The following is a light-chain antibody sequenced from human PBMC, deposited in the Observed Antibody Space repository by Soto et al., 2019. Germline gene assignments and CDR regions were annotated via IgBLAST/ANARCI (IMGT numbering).Light chain of an antibody. J-gene: IGKJ1*01. CDR1: ESIRTL. CDR2: DAS. CDR3: QQYHKYPRT. V-gene: IGKV1-5*01. Sequence: IEMTKYPSPLSASIGDRVTITCRASESIRTLLAWYQHKQGKAPKFLIYDASSLESGVPSRLRGSGYGTELTITISNLKTDDFATYFCQQYHKYPRTFGHGTKVDI.